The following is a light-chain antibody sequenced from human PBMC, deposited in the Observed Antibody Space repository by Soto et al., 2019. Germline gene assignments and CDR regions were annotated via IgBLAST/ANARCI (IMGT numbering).Light chain of an antibody. CDR1: SSDIDGYNY. CDR2: DVT. Sequence: QSALTQPASVSGSPGQSITISCTEASSDIDGYNYVSWYQQHPVKAPKLIIYDVTNRPSGVSNRLSGSKSGNTASLTISGLQAEDEADYYCSSYTSSSTYVFGTGTKVTVL. V-gene: IGLV2-14*01. CDR3: SSYTSSSTYV. J-gene: IGLJ1*01.